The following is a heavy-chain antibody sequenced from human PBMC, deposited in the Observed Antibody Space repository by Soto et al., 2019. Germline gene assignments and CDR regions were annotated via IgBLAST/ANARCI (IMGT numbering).Heavy chain of an antibody. J-gene: IGHJ5*02. Sequence: SETLSLTCTVSGGSISSGGYYWSWIRQHPGKGLEWIGYIYYSGSTYYNPSLKSRVTISVDTSKNQFSLKLSSVTAADTAVYYCARTEGGYDYGNWFDPWGQGTLVTSPQ. CDR3: ARTEGGYDYGNWFDP. CDR2: IYYSGST. D-gene: IGHD5-12*01. V-gene: IGHV4-31*03. CDR1: GGSISSGGYY.